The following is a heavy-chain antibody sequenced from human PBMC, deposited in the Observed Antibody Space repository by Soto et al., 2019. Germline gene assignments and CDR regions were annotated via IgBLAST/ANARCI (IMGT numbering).Heavy chain of an antibody. CDR3: AKNRIIMIRGVLILLM. D-gene: IGHD3-10*01. CDR2: INPDNGNT. Sequence: ASVKVSCKASGYTFTNYALHWVRQAPGQRLEWMGWINPDNGNTKYSQKFQGRVSITTDTSANTAYMELSSLRSEDTAVYYCAKNRIIMIRGVLILLMWGKGSVVTVSS. V-gene: IGHV1-3*01. CDR1: GYTFTNYA. J-gene: IGHJ4*02.